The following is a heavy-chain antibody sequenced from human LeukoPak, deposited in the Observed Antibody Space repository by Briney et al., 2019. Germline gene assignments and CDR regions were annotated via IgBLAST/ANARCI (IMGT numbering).Heavy chain of an antibody. CDR1: GFTFSHC. J-gene: IGHJ4*02. D-gene: IGHD4-11*01. Sequence: PGGSLRLSCAASGFTFSHCMNWVRQAPGKGLEWISYIGISSGNTKYADSVKGRFTISGDNAKNSLYLQMNSLRVEDTAVYYCARDHNYAFDNWGQGTLVTVSS. V-gene: IGHV3-48*04. CDR2: IGISSGNT. CDR3: ARDHNYAFDN.